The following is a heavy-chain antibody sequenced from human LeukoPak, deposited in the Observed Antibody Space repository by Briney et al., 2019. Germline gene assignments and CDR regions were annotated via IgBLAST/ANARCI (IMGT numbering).Heavy chain of an antibody. CDR1: GYTFTSYD. J-gene: IGHJ3*02. Sequence: ASVKVSCKASGYTFTSYDINWVRQATGQGLEWMGWMNPTSGNTGYAQKFQGRVTITRNTSISTAYMELSSLRSEDTAVYYCARAPDIVVVPAAMADDAFGIWGQGTMVTVSS. D-gene: IGHD2-2*01. V-gene: IGHV1-8*03. CDR3: ARAPDIVVVPAAMADDAFGI. CDR2: MNPTSGNT.